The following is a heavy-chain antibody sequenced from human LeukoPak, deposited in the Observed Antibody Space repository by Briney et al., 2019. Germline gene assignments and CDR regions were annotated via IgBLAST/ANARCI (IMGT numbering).Heavy chain of an antibody. Sequence: SETLSLTCIVSGGSISSSSYYWGWIRQPPGRGLEWIGIISYSGSTYYNPSLKSRVTISVDMSKNQFSLKLSSVTAADTAVYYCARHSYEGSDYWGQGTLVTVSS. CDR1: GGSISSSSYY. V-gene: IGHV4-39*01. D-gene: IGHD5-12*01. CDR3: ARHSYEGSDY. J-gene: IGHJ4*02. CDR2: ISYSGST.